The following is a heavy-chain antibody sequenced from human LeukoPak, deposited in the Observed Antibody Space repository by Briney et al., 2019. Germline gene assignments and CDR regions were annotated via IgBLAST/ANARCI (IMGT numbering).Heavy chain of an antibody. V-gene: IGHV1-18*03. Sequence: ASVKVSCKASGYTFTSYGISWVRQAPGQGLEWMGWISAYNGNTNYAQKLQGRVTMTTDTSTSTAYMELRSLRSDDMAVYYCARVTALSGSYPYYFDYWGQGTLVTVSS. CDR1: GYTFTSYG. CDR3: ARVTALSGSYPYYFDY. D-gene: IGHD1-26*01. CDR2: ISAYNGNT. J-gene: IGHJ4*02.